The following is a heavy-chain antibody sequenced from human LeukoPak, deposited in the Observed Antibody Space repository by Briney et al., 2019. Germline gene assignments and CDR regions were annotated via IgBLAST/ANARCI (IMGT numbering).Heavy chain of an antibody. J-gene: IGHJ3*02. CDR1: GFTFSDYY. Sequence: GGSLRLSCAASGFTFSDYYMSWVRQAPGKGLEWVSAISGSGGSTYYADSVKGRFTISRDNSKNTLSLQMNSLRAEDTAVYYCARRMDIVVVPAAPRGAFDIWGQGTMVTVSS. CDR2: ISGSGGST. CDR3: ARRMDIVVVPAAPRGAFDI. D-gene: IGHD2-2*03. V-gene: IGHV3-23*01.